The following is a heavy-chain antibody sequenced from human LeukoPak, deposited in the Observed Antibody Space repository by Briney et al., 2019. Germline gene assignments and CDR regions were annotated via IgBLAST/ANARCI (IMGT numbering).Heavy chain of an antibody. D-gene: IGHD4-17*01. CDR2: IYPDDSDV. Sequence: GESLKISCETSGYTFSTYWIGWVRQRHGAGLEWVGAIYPDDSDVRYSPSFQGQVITSADKSIRTAYLQWSSLKASDTAMYYCTRQRGASATINHFDPWGQGTLVTVPS. CDR1: GYTFSTYW. V-gene: IGHV5-51*01. CDR3: TRQRGASATINHFDP. J-gene: IGHJ5*02.